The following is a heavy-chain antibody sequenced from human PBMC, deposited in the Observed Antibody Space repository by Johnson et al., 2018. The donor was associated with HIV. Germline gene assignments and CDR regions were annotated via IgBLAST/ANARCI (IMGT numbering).Heavy chain of an antibody. V-gene: IGHV3-33*01. CDR3: ARDRSKGGAFDI. D-gene: IGHD2/OR15-2a*01. CDR1: GLSFSSYG. CDR2: IRYDGSNK. J-gene: IGHJ3*02. Sequence: QVQLVESGGGVVQPGRSVRLSCAASGLSFSSYGMEWVRQAPGKGLEWVAFIRYDGSNKYYADYVKGRFTISRDNSKNTLYLQMNSLRAGDTAVYYCARDRSKGGAFDICGQGTMVTVSS.